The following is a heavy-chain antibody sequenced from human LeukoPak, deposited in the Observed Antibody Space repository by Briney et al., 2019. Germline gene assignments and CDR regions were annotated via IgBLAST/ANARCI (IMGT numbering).Heavy chain of an antibody. CDR3: AREVVIEPAVAYYYYGMDV. V-gene: IGHV1-18*01. CDR2: ISAYNGNT. D-gene: IGHD1-14*01. J-gene: IGHJ6*02. Sequence: ASVKVSCKASGYTFTTHGFSWVRQAPGQGLEWMGWISAYNGNTNYAQRLQGRVTMTTDTSTSTAYMELRSLRFDDTAVYYCAREVVIEPAVAYYYYGMDVWGQGTTVTVSS. CDR1: GYTFTTHG.